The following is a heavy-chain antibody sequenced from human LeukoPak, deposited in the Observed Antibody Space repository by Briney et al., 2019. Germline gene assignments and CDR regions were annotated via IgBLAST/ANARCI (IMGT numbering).Heavy chain of an antibody. D-gene: IGHD6-13*01. Sequence: PSETLSLTCTVSGDSISSYYWSWIRQSPGKGLEWIGYTYHSGSTNYNPPLKSRVTISIDTSKNQFSLKLSSVTAADTAVYYGARDSGSGSWYDYWGQGTLVTVSS. CDR3: ARDSGSGSWYDY. J-gene: IGHJ4*02. CDR2: TYHSGST. V-gene: IGHV4-59*01. CDR1: GDSISSYY.